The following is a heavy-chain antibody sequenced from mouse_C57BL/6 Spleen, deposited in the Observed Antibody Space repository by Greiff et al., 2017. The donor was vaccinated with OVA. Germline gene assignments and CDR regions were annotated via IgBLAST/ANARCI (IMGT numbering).Heavy chain of an antibody. J-gene: IGHJ4*01. V-gene: IGHV1-42*01. CDR2: INPSTGGT. D-gene: IGHD2-4*01. Sequence: VQLQQSGPELVKPGASVKISCKASGYSFTGYYMNWVKQSPEKSLEWIGEINPSTGGTTYNQKFKAKATLTVDKSSSTAYMQLKSLTSEDSAVYYCARSTMIKRAMDYWGQGTSVTVSS. CDR3: ARSTMIKRAMDY. CDR1: GYSFTGYY.